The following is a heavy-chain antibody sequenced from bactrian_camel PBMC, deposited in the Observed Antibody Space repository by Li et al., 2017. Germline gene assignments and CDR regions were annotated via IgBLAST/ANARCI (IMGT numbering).Heavy chain of an antibody. J-gene: IGHJ4*01. D-gene: IGHD4*01. CDR2: IGDDGRT. Sequence: QVQLVESGGGSVQAGGSLGLSCAVSGYIANGYYCLGWFRQTTGKEREGVAAIGDDGRTNYVDSVKGRFSISKANGGKTLYLQMSSLKPEDTAMYYCAARDQGSFSRPLRMSDYRYWGQGTQVTVSS. V-gene: IGHV3S55*01. CDR3: AARDQGSFSRPLRMSDYRY. CDR1: GYIANGYYC.